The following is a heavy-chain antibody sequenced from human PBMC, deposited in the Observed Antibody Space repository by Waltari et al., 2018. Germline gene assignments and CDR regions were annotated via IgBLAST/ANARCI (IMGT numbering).Heavy chain of an antibody. CDR3: ARLRFGELGPFDY. CDR1: GGSISSYY. Sequence: QVQLQESGPGLVKPSETLSLTCTVSGGSISSYYWSWIRQPPGKGLDWIGYIYYSGSTNYNPSLKSRVTISVDTSKNQFSLKLSSVTAADTAVYYCARLRFGELGPFDYWGQGTLVTVSS. CDR2: IYYSGST. V-gene: IGHV4-59*08. J-gene: IGHJ4*02. D-gene: IGHD3-10*01.